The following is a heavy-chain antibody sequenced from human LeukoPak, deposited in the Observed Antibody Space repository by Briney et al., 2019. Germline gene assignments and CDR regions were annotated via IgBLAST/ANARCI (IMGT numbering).Heavy chain of an antibody. CDR3: VIDLGDYNDF. J-gene: IGHJ4*02. CDR1: GITFSNYW. CDR2: INTQGTYT. V-gene: IGHV3-74*01. D-gene: IGHD2-15*01. Sequence: GGSLRLSCAVSGITFSNYWMHWVRQDPGRGLLWVSRINTQGTYTNYADSVKGRFTISRDNAKNTLYLQMSSLRADDTAVYYCVIDLGDYNDFWGQGTLVSVSS.